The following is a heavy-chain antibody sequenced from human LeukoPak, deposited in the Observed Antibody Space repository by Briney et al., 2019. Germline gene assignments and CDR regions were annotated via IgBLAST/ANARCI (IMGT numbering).Heavy chain of an antibody. Sequence: GASVKVSCKASGYTFTSYYMHWVRQAPGQGLEWMGIINPSGGSTSYAQKFQGRVTMTRDMSTSTVYMELSSLRSEDTAVYYCARDRGSSWRNDAFDIWGQGTMVTVSS. J-gene: IGHJ3*02. D-gene: IGHD6-13*01. CDR2: INPSGGST. CDR3: ARDRGSSWRNDAFDI. V-gene: IGHV1-46*01. CDR1: GYTFTSYY.